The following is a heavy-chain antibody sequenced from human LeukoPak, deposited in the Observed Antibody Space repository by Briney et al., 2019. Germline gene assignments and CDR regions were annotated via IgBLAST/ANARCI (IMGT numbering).Heavy chain of an antibody. CDR2: ISGSGGST. CDR1: GFTFSSYA. CDR3: AKAVTFGGVIVIRLYYFDY. V-gene: IGHV3-23*01. D-gene: IGHD3-16*02. Sequence: GGSLRLSWAASGFTFSSYAMSWVRQAPEKGLEWVSAISGSGGSTYYADSVKGRFTISRDNSKNTLYLQMNSLRAEDTAVYYCAKAVTFGGVIVIRLYYFDYWGQGTLVTVSS. J-gene: IGHJ4*02.